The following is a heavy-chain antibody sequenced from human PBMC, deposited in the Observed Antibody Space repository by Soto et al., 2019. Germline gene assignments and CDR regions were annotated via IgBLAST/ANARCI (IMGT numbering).Heavy chain of an antibody. Sequence: SETLSLTCTVSGGSISSYYWSWIRQPPGKGLEWIGYIYYSGSTNYNPSLKSRVTISVDTSKNQFSLKLSSVTAADTAVYYCARQEREYQLLPPSYYFDYWGQGTLVTVSS. J-gene: IGHJ4*02. CDR1: GGSISSYY. V-gene: IGHV4-59*08. CDR3: ARQEREYQLLPPSYYFDY. CDR2: IYYSGST. D-gene: IGHD2-2*01.